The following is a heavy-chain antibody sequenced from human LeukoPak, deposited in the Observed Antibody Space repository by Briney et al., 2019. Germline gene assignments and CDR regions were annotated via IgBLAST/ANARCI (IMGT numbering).Heavy chain of an antibody. J-gene: IGHJ4*02. V-gene: IGHV3-53*01. Sequence: GGSLRLSCVSSLFIVSSNYMSWVRQARGKGLEWVSVIYSGGGTNYADSVKGRFTISRDRSKNTLYLQMNSLRVEDTAVYYCARAPMTTEDYWGQGTLVTVSS. CDR3: ARAPMTTEDY. D-gene: IGHD4-17*01. CDR1: LFIVSSNY. CDR2: IYSGGGT.